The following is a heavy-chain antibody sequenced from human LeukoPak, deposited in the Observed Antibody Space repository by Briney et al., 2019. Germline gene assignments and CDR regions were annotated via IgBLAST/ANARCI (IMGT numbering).Heavy chain of an antibody. CDR1: GGSFSGYY. CDR2: INHSGTT. J-gene: IGHJ4*02. CDR3: ARGGFSGRYFDWLLPIDY. Sequence: SETLSLACAVYGGSFSGYYWSWIRQPPGKGLEWIGGINHSGTTNYNPSLNSRVTISVDTSKNQFSLKLSSVTAADTAVYYCARGGFSGRYFDWLLPIDYWGQGTLVTVSS. D-gene: IGHD3-9*01. V-gene: IGHV4-34*01.